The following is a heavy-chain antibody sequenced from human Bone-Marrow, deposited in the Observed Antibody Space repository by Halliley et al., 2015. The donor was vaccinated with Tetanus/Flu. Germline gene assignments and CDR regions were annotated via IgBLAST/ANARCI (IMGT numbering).Heavy chain of an antibody. CDR3: VRRGAPPDY. Sequence: LEWMGWISGYNGNTQYAPKIQGRVTMTTDTSASTVYLELKSLRSDDTAVYYCVRRGAPPDYWGQGTLVSVSS. D-gene: IGHD3-10*01. CDR2: ISGYNGNT. J-gene: IGHJ4*02. V-gene: IGHV1-18*01.